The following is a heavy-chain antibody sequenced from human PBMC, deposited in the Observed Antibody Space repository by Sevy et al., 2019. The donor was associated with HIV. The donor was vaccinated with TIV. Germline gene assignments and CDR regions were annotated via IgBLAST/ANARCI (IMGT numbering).Heavy chain of an antibody. CDR1: GFTFSNYA. CDR2: ISGSTGTT. V-gene: IGHV3-23*01. Sequence: GGSLRLSCAASGFTFSNYAMTWVRQAPGKGLEWVSSISGSTGTTYYAYSVKGRFTISRDNPKNTLYLQMNSLRAEDTAVYSCAKDTGSGRIYFDSWGQGTPVTVSS. D-gene: IGHD3-10*01. J-gene: IGHJ4*02. CDR3: AKDTGSGRIYFDS.